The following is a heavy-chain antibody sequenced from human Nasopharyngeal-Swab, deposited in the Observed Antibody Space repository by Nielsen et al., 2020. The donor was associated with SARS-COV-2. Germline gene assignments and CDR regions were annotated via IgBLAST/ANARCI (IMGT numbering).Heavy chain of an antibody. CDR3: AKDLRGPYFF. V-gene: IGHV3-23*01. D-gene: IGHD2/OR15-2a*01. CDR2: LSGSGDISGSGGGT. J-gene: IGHJ4*02. CDR1: GYSFRTYG. Sequence: GGSLRLSCVAAGYSFRTYGMSWVRQAPAKGLEWVSSLSGSGDISGSGGGTYYADAVKGRFTISRDNSKNTLSLQMDSLRAEDTAVYYCAKDLRGPYFFWGQGTLVTVSS.